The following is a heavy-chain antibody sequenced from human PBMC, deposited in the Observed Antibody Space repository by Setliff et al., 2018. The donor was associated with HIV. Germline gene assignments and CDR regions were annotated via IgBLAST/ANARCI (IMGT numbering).Heavy chain of an antibody. CDR3: ATGKLSGSGSPIYNWFDP. V-gene: IGHV1-24*01. CDR2: SDPEDGNK. J-gene: IGHJ5*02. CDR1: GYTLTELS. Sequence: GASVKVSCKVSGYTLTELSMHWVRQAPGKGLEWMGGSDPEDGNKMYAQKLQGRVTMTEDTSTDTVYMELSSLRSEDTAVYYCATGKLSGSGSPIYNWFDPWGQGTLVTVSS. D-gene: IGHD3-10*01.